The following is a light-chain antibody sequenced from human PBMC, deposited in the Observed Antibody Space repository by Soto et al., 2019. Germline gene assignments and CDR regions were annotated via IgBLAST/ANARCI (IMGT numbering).Light chain of an antibody. CDR2: EVS. Sequence: QSVLTQPASGSGSPGQSITISCNRTSSDVGSYNLVSWYQQHPGKAPKLMIYEVSKRPSGVSNRFSGSKSGNTASLTISGLQAEDEADYYCCSYAGSSIFFGTGTKVTVL. CDR1: SSDVGSYNL. J-gene: IGLJ1*01. CDR3: CSYAGSSIF. V-gene: IGLV2-23*02.